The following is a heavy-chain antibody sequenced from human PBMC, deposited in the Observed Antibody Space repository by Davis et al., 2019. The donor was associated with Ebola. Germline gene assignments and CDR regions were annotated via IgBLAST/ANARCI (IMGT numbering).Heavy chain of an antibody. CDR3: ARSGPTNYYYYGMDV. CDR2: IIPIFGTA. J-gene: IGHJ6*02. Sequence: SVKVSCKASGGTFSSYAISWVRQAPGQGLEWMGGIIPIFGTANYAQKFQGRVTITADKSTSTAYMELSSLRSEDTAVYYCARSGPTNYYYYGMDVWGQGTTVTVSS. CDR1: GGTFSSYA. V-gene: IGHV1-69*06.